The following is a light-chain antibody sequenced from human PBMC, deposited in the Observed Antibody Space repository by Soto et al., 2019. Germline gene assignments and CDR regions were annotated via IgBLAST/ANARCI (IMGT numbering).Light chain of an antibody. V-gene: IGLV2-14*01. CDR2: DVT. J-gene: IGLJ1*01. CDR1: SSDVGGYNF. CDR3: SSYTSISTYV. Sequence: SLLTQPASVSGSPGQSITISCTGTSSDVGGYNFVSWYQQHPDKAPKLMIYDVTNRPSGVSNRFSGSKSGNTASLTISGLQAEDEADYYCSSYTSISTYVFGTGTKDTVL.